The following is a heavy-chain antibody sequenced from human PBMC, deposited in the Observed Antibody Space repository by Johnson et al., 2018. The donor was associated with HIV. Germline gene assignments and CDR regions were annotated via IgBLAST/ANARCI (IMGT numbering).Heavy chain of an antibody. D-gene: IGHD3-9*01. J-gene: IGHJ3*02. CDR3: ARDHLRYFDWLLYEGGAFDI. CDR2: IKQDGSEK. CDR1: GFTFDDYG. V-gene: IGHV3-7*01. Sequence: VQLVESGGGVVRPGGSLRLSCAASGFTFDDYGMSWVRQAPGKGLEWVANIKQDGSEKSYVDSVKGRFTISRDNAKNSLYLQMNSLRAEDTAVYYCARDHLRYFDWLLYEGGAFDIWGQGTMVSVSS.